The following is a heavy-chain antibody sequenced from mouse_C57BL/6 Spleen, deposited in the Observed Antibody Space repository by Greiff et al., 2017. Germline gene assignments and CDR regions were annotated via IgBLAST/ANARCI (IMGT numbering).Heavy chain of an antibody. CDR3: ARSDYDVGGAY. Sequence: QVQLQQPGAELVKPGASVKLSCKASGYTFTSYWMHWVKQRPGQGLEWIGIIHPNSGSTNYNEKFKSKATLTVDKSSSTAYMQLSSLTSEDSAVYHCARSDYDVGGAYWGQGTLVTVSA. CDR2: IHPNSGST. CDR1: GYTFTSYW. V-gene: IGHV1-64*01. J-gene: IGHJ3*01. D-gene: IGHD2-4*01.